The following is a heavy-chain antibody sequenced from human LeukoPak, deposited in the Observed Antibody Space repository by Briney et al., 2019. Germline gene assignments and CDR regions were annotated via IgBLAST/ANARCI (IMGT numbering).Heavy chain of an antibody. V-gene: IGHV1-24*01. D-gene: IGHD1-26*01. CDR2: FDPEDGET. Sequence: ASVKVSCKVSGYTLTELSMHWVRQAPGKGLEWMGGFDPEDGETIYAQKFQGRVTMTEDTSTDTAYMELSSLRSEDTAVYYCATTDRWELPNCYYYGMDVWGQGTTVTVSS. CDR1: GYTLTELS. J-gene: IGHJ6*02. CDR3: ATTDRWELPNCYYYGMDV.